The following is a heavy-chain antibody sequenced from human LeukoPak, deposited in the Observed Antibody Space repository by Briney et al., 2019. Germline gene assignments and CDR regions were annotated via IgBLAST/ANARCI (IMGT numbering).Heavy chain of an antibody. CDR1: GFTFSGFG. Sequence: GGSLRLSCAASGFTFSGFGMHWVRQAPGKGLEWVAVIWYDGSNKYYADSVKGRFTISRDNPKNTLYLQMNSLRAEDTAVYYCAKGQWDRALTDVYYFDYWGQGTLVTVSS. CDR2: IWYDGSNK. D-gene: IGHD2-21*02. CDR3: AKGQWDRALTDVYYFDY. V-gene: IGHV3-33*06. J-gene: IGHJ4*02.